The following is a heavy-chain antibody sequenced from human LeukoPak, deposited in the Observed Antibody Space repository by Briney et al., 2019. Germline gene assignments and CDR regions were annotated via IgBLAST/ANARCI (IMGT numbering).Heavy chain of an antibody. CDR1: GFTLGDYA. CDR3: TRDRGYSYGYTYFDY. D-gene: IGHD5-18*01. J-gene: IGHJ4*02. CDR2: IRSKAYGGTT. V-gene: IGHV3-49*03. Sequence: GGSLRLSCTASGFTLGDYAMSWFRQAPGKGLEWVGFIRSKAYGGTTEYAASVKGRFTISRDDSKSIAYLQMNSLKTEDTAVYYCTRDRGYSYGYTYFDYWGQGTLVTVSS.